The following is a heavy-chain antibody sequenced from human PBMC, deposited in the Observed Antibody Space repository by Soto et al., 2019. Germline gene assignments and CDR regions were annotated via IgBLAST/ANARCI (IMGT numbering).Heavy chain of an antibody. J-gene: IGHJ6*02. CDR1: GFTFSSYW. Sequence: PGGSLRLSCAASGFTFSSYWMHWVRQAPGKGLVWASRMNEDGGTTDYADSVKGRFTISRDNAKNTLYLQMNSLRVEDTAVYYCASDLSGRADVWGQGTKVTVYS. V-gene: IGHV3-74*01. CDR3: ASDLSGRADV. CDR2: MNEDGGTT. D-gene: IGHD3-10*01.